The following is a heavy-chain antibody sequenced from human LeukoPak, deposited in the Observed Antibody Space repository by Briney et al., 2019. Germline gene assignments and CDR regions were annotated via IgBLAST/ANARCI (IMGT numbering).Heavy chain of an antibody. Sequence: GPVQVSCKASGYTFTSYYMHWVRQAPGQGLEWMGIINPSGGSTSYAQKFQGRVTMTRDTSTSTVYMELSSLRSEDTAVYYCARVNSQEYFDYWGQGTLVTVSS. CDR2: INPSGGST. V-gene: IGHV1-46*01. CDR1: GYTFTSYY. J-gene: IGHJ4*02. CDR3: ARVNSQEYFDY.